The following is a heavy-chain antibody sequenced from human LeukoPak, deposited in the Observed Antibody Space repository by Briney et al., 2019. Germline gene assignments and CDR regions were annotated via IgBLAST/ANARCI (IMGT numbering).Heavy chain of an antibody. CDR1: GYTFTSYG. V-gene: IGHV1-18*01. J-gene: IGHJ4*02. CDR3: ARDALGWYDILTDYPFFDY. CDR2: ISAYNGNT. D-gene: IGHD3-9*01. Sequence: ASVKVSCKASGYTFTSYGISWVRQAPGQGLEWMGWISAYNGNTNYAQKLQGRVTMTTDTSTSTAYMELRSLRSDDTAVYYCARDALGWYDILTDYPFFDYWGQGTLVTVSS.